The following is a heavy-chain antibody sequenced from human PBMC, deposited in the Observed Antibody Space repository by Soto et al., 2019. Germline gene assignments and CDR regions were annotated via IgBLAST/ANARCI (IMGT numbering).Heavy chain of an antibody. Sequence: ASVKVSCKASGYTFTSYGISWVRQAPGQGLEWMGWISAYNGNTNYAQKLQGRVTMTTDTSTSTAYMELRSLRSDDTAVYYCARDSYMVRGVIIEPIDYWGQGTLVTVSS. D-gene: IGHD3-10*01. CDR3: ARDSYMVRGVIIEPIDY. CDR1: GYTFTSYG. J-gene: IGHJ4*02. V-gene: IGHV1-18*01. CDR2: ISAYNGNT.